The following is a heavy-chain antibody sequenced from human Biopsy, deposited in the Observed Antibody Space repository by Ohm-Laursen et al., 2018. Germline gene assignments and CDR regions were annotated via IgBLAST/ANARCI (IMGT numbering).Heavy chain of an antibody. D-gene: IGHD1-26*01. CDR1: GGTFINYA. CDR2: IIPMFCTA. V-gene: IGHV1-69*13. J-gene: IGHJ4*02. CDR3: ARGPHSGSHSCFDY. Sequence: GASVKVSCKASGGTFINYAISWVRQAPGQGLKWMGGIIPMFCTANYAQMFQGRVTISADESTSTSYMELSSLTTEDTAIYYCARGPHSGSHSCFDYWGRGTLVTVSS.